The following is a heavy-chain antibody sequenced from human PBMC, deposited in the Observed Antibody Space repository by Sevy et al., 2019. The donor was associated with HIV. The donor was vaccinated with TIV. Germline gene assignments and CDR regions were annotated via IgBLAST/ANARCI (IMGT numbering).Heavy chain of an antibody. D-gene: IGHD3-16*02. CDR1: GYTFTSYG. Sequence: ASVKVSCKASGYTFTSYGISWVRQAPGQGLEWMGWISAYNGNTNYTQKLQGRVTMTTETSTSTAYMELRSLRSDDTAVYYCAGVLYQNDAFDIWGQGTMVTVSS. CDR3: AGVLYQNDAFDI. V-gene: IGHV1-18*01. J-gene: IGHJ3*02. CDR2: ISAYNGNT.